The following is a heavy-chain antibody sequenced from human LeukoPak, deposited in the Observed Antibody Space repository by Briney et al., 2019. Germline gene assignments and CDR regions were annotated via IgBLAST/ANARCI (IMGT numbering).Heavy chain of an antibody. Sequence: GGSLRLSCAASGFTFSSYAMSWVRQAPGKGLEWVSVIYSSGSTYYADSVKGRFTIYRDNSKNTLYLQMNILRVEDTAVYYCAREQWLDYWGQGTLVTVSS. V-gene: IGHV3-66*01. CDR2: IYSSGST. D-gene: IGHD6-19*01. CDR1: GFTFSSYA. J-gene: IGHJ4*02. CDR3: AREQWLDY.